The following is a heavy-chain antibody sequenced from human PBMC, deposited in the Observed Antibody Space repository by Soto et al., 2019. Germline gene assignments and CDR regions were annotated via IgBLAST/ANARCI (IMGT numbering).Heavy chain of an antibody. CDR3: ARDRAYDILTGYPEIYYMAV. J-gene: IGHJ6*03. CDR1: GYAFTSYG. Sequence: ASVKASCKACGYAFTSYGISWVRQAPRQGLEWMGWISAYNGNTNYAQKLQGRVTMTTDTSTSTAYMELRSLRSDDTAVYYCARDRAYDILTGYPEIYYMAVWGKATTVTVSS. D-gene: IGHD3-9*01. CDR2: ISAYNGNT. V-gene: IGHV1-18*01.